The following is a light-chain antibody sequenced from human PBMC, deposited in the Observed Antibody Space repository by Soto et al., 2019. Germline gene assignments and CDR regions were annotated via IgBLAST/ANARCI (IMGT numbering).Light chain of an antibody. CDR1: SSDVGGSNY. CDR3: SSSADSNNFYV. CDR2: EVN. V-gene: IGLV2-8*01. Sequence: QSALTQPPSASGSPGQSVTISCTGTSSDVGGSNYVSWYQQHPGKAPKLMIYEVNKRPSGVPDRFSGSKSGNTASLTVSGLQTDDEADYYCSSSADSNNFYVFGTGTKVTVL. J-gene: IGLJ1*01.